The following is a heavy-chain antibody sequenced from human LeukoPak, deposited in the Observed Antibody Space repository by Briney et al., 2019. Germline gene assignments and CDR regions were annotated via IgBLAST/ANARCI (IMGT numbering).Heavy chain of an antibody. D-gene: IGHD1-26*01. CDR1: GFTFSSYS. CDR2: ITADGGTT. CDR3: ARIRIDSGTYYFDY. Sequence: GGSLRLSCAASGFTFSSYSMNWVRQAPGKGLEWVSAITADGGTTYYADSVKGRFTISRDNSKNTLYLQMNSLRVEDTAVYYCARIRIDSGTYYFDYWGQGTLVTVSS. J-gene: IGHJ4*02. V-gene: IGHV3-23*01.